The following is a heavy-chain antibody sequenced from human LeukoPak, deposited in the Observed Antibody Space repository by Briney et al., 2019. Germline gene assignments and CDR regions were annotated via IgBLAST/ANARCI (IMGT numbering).Heavy chain of an antibody. Sequence: SETLSLTCRVSGASVSNYYWSWIRQSPGKGLEWIGFFHYSGSTNYNPSLKSRVTISVDTSKNQFSLKLSSVTAADTAVYYCARAPYTTTSWFDPWGQGTLVTVSS. J-gene: IGHJ5*02. CDR1: GASVSNYY. CDR2: FHYSGST. V-gene: IGHV4-59*02. CDR3: ARAPYTTTSWFDP. D-gene: IGHD2/OR15-2a*01.